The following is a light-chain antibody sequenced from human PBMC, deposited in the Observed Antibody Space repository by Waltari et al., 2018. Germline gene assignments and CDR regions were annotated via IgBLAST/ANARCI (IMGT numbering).Light chain of an antibody. Sequence: EIVLTQSPGTLSLSPGESATLSCRTSQSVTRALAWYQQKPGQAPRLLIFGASNRATGIPDRFSGSGSGTDFSLTISSLGPEDFAVYYCQHYLRLPVTFGQGTKVEVK. J-gene: IGKJ1*01. CDR3: QHYLRLPVT. V-gene: IGKV3-20*01. CDR2: GAS. CDR1: QSVTRA.